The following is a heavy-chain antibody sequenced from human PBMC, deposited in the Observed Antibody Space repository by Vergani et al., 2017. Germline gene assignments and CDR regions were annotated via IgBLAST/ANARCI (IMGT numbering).Heavy chain of an antibody. Sequence: VQLVESGGGLVQPGGSLRLSCAASGFTVSSNYMSWVRQAPGKGLEWVSVIYSGGSTYYADSLKGRFTISRDNSKNTLYLQMNSLRAEDTAVYYCARETQGTYYYDRGDYYYYGMDVWGQGTTVTVSS. V-gene: IGHV3-66*01. CDR1: GFTVSSNY. J-gene: IGHJ6*02. CDR2: IYSGGST. D-gene: IGHD3-22*01. CDR3: ARETQGTYYYDRGDYYYYGMDV.